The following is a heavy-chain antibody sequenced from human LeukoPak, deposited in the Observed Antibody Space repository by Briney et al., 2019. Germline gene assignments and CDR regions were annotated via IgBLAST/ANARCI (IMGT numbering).Heavy chain of an antibody. J-gene: IGHJ5*02. CDR3: ARRGPPRTMLRGVKSGWFDP. V-gene: IGHV4-39*01. CDR2: IYYSGST. CDR1: SGSISSSSYY. Sequence: SETLSLTCTVSSGSISSSSYYWGWIRQPPGKGLEWIGSIYYSGSTYYNPSLKSRVTISVDTSKNQFSLKLSSVTAADTAVYYCARRGPPRTMLRGVKSGWFDPWGQGNPGHRLL. D-gene: IGHD3-10*01.